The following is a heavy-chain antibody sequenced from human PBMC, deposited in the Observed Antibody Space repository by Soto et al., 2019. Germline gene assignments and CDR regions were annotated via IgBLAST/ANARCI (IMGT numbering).Heavy chain of an antibody. V-gene: IGHV4-34*02. Sequence: QVQLQQWGAGLLKPSETLSLTCGVYNGSLSTHFWSWIRQSPVKGLEWIGEINHRGSTNYNPSLKSRVSISIDMSQNQVSLKVTSVTAADTAMYYCAPGRSYGFNSWGQGTLVTVSS. CDR3: APGRSYGFNS. J-gene: IGHJ1*01. D-gene: IGHD5-18*01. CDR1: NGSLSTHF. CDR2: INHRGST.